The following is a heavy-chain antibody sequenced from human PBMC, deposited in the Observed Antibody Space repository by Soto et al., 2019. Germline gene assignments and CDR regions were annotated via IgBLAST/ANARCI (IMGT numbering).Heavy chain of an antibody. CDR1: GFNFNNYA. D-gene: IGHD3-3*01. V-gene: IGHV3-23*01. CDR2: ISSRGGTT. Sequence: GGSLRLSCAASGFNFNNYAMTWVRQAPGKGLEWVSSISSRGGTTYYVDSVKGRFTISRDNSKNTLFLQVNNLRAEDTAVYYCAKEAIMTFGVATLEHWGQGTRVTV. J-gene: IGHJ4*02. CDR3: AKEAIMTFGVATLEH.